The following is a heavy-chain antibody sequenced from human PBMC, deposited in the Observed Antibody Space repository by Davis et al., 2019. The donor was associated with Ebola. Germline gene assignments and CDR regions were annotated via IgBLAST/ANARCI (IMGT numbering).Heavy chain of an antibody. Sequence: GESLKISCAASGFTFSSYSMHWVRQAPGKGLEWVAVISYDGSNKYYADSVKGRFTISRDNSKNTLYLQMNSLRAEDTAVYYCAKARLTGTGRYYYYGMDVWGKGTTVTVSS. CDR2: ISYDGSNK. V-gene: IGHV3-30*18. D-gene: IGHD1-20*01. CDR1: GFTFSSYS. J-gene: IGHJ6*04. CDR3: AKARLTGTGRYYYYGMDV.